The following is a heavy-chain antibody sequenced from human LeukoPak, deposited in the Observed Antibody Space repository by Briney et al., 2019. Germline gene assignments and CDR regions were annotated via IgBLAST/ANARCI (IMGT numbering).Heavy chain of an antibody. J-gene: IGHJ4*02. D-gene: IGHD6-13*01. V-gene: IGHV3-21*01. Sequence: GGSLRLSCAASGFTFSSYSMNWVRQAPGKGLEWVSSISSSSSYIYYADSVKGRFTISRDNAKNSLYLQMNSPRAEDTAVYYCARDLIAAAGTPRTRFDYWGQGTLVTVSS. CDR3: ARDLIAAAGTPRTRFDY. CDR2: ISSSSSYI. CDR1: GFTFSSYS.